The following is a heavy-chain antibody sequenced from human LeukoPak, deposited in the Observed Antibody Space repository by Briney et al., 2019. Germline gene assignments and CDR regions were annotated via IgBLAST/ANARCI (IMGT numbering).Heavy chain of an antibody. CDR1: GYTFTGYY. J-gene: IGHJ4*02. Sequence: ASVKVSCKASGYTFTGYYMHWVRQAPGQGLEWMGWINPNSGGTNYAQKFQGRVTMTRDTSISTAYMELGRLRSDDTAVYYCARELAYYGSGSYSVFDYWGQGTLVTVSS. V-gene: IGHV1-2*02. D-gene: IGHD3-10*01. CDR2: INPNSGGT. CDR3: ARELAYYGSGSYSVFDY.